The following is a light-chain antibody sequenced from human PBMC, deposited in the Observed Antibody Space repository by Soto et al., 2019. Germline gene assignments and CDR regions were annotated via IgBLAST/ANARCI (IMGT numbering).Light chain of an antibody. CDR1: QSVSSN. CDR2: GAS. V-gene: IGKV3D-15*01. Sequence: EIVMTQSPATLSVSPGERATLSCRASQSVSSNLAWYQQKPGQAPRLLIYGASTRATGIPARFSGSGSGTEFTLTISSLQSVDLAVYYCQQYNNWPPRYTFGQGTKLEIK. J-gene: IGKJ2*01. CDR3: QQYNNWPPRYT.